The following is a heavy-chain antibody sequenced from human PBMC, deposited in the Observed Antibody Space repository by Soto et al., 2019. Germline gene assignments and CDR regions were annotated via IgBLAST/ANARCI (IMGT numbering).Heavy chain of an antibody. CDR1: GFTFSGSA. D-gene: IGHD4-17*01. V-gene: IGHV3-73*01. Sequence: EVQLVESGGGLVQPGGSLKLSCEVSGFTFSGSAMHWVRQASGKGLEWVGRIRSKSNSYATAYAASVKGRFTIPRDDSKNTAYLQLHSLKIEDTAVHYCTRGYGDYVRDYWGQGTLVTVSS. CDR3: TRGYGDYVRDY. CDR2: IRSKSNSYAT. J-gene: IGHJ4*02.